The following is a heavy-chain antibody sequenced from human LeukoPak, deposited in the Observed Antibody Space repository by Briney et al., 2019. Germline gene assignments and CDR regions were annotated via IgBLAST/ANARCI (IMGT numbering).Heavy chain of an antibody. CDR2: INHTGST. V-gene: IGHV4-34*01. J-gene: IGHJ6*03. CDR1: GGSFSSYY. Sequence: PSETLSLTCAVYGGSFSSYYWSWIRQPPGKGLEWIGEINHTGSTNYNPSLKSRVTISVDTSKNQFSLKLTSVTAADTAVYYCARLTPTTLSLYYYYMDVWGKGTTVTVSS. CDR3: ARLTPTTLSLYYYYMDV. D-gene: IGHD1-7*01.